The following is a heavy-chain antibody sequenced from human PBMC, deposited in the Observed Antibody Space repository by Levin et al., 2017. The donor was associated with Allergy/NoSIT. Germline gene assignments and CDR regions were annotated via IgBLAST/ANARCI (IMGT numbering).Heavy chain of an antibody. CDR1: GFTVSSMY. J-gene: IGHJ4*02. V-gene: IGHV3-66*01. CDR3: VKGWSSSSVFDG. Sequence: GGSLRLSCAASGFTVSSMYMTWARQAPGKGLEWVSVIYDGDSTYYADSVKGRFTISRDNSKNTLYLQMNSLRVEDTALYYCVKGWSSSSVFDGWGQGTLVTVSS. D-gene: IGHD6-6*01. CDR2: IYDGDST.